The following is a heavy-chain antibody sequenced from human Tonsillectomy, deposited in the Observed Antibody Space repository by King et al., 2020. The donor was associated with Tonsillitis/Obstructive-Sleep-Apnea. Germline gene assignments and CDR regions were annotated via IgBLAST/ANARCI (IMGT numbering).Heavy chain of an antibody. CDR1: GYTFTRNY. J-gene: IGHJ4*02. V-gene: IGHV1-46*01. D-gene: IGHD2-15*01. CDR2: INPSDGIT. Sequence: VQLVQSGAEVKKPGASVKVSCKASGYTFTRNYVHWVRQAPGQGLEWRVIINPSDGITTYAQKFQGRVTMTTDTSTSTVNMELSSLRAEDTAVYYCVRDDKDGRHLDYWGQGSLVSVSS. CDR3: VRDDKDGRHLDY.